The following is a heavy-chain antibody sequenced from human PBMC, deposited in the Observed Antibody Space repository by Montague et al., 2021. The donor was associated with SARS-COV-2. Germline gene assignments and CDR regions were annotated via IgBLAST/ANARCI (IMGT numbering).Heavy chain of an antibody. CDR1: GGSINSYY. Sequence: SETLSLTCTVSGGSINSYYWSWIRQPAGKGLEWIGRIYISGSTNYNPSLKSRVTMSVDTSKNQFSLKLSSVTAADTAVYYCARTVVVPAAMSRYYGMDVWGQGTSVTVSS. V-gene: IGHV4-4*07. CDR2: IYISGST. CDR3: ARTVVVPAAMSRYYGMDV. D-gene: IGHD2-2*01. J-gene: IGHJ6*02.